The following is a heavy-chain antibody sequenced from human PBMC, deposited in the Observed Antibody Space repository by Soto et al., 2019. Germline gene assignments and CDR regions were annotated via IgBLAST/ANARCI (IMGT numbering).Heavy chain of an antibody. V-gene: IGHV4-34*01. CDR2: INHSGST. CDR1: GGSFSGYY. Sequence: SETLSLTCAVYGGSFSGYYWSWIRQPPGKGLEWIGEINHSGSTNYNPSLKSRVTISVDTSKNQFSLKLSSVTAADTAVYYCARGLGIVVVVAATPRVCWFDPWGQGTLVTVSS. J-gene: IGHJ5*02. D-gene: IGHD2-15*01. CDR3: ARGLGIVVVVAATPRVCWFDP.